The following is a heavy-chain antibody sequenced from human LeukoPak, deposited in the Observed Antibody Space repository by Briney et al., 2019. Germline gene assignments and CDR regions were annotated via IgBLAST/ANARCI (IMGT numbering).Heavy chain of an antibody. CDR2: IYTSGST. J-gene: IGHJ6*03. CDR3: ARLSHYYYYYMDV. CDR1: GGSISSYY. Sequence: PSETLSLTCTVSGGSISSYYWSWIRQPPGKGLEWIGYIYTSGSTNYNPSLKSRVTISVDTSKNQFSLKLSSVTAADTAVYYCARLSHYYYYYMDVWGKGTTVTVSS. V-gene: IGHV4-4*09.